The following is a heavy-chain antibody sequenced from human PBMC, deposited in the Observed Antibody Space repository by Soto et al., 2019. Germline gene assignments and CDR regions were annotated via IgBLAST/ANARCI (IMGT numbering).Heavy chain of an antibody. CDR2: IWYDGSNK. J-gene: IGHJ4*02. V-gene: IGHV3-33*03. CDR1: GFIFSEYG. CDR3: ARWGCSGSNCNLNQRSFDL. D-gene: IGHD2-15*01. Sequence: QVQLVESGGGVVQPGRSPRLSCAASGFIFSEYGMHWVRQAPGKGLEWVAVIWYDGSNKYYADSVKGRFTFSRDNSKNTMSLQMNSLRAEDTAVYYCARWGCSGSNCNLNQRSFDLWGQGTLVTVSS.